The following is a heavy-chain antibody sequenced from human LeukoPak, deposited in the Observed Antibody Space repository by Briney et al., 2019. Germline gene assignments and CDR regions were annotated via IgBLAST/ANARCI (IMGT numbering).Heavy chain of an antibody. V-gene: IGHV3-23*01. Sequence: PGGSLRLSCAASEFTFSSYAMSWVRQAPGKGLEWVSAITGSGGSTYYADSVKGRFTISRDNSKNTLYLQMNSLRAEDTAVYYCAKDPGVAAAGGVYWGQGTLVTVSS. CDR2: ITGSGGST. D-gene: IGHD6-13*01. CDR3: AKDPGVAAAGGVY. CDR1: EFTFSSYA. J-gene: IGHJ4*02.